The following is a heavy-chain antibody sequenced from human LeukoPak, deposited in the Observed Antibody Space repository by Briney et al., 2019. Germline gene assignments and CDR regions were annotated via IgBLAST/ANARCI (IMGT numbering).Heavy chain of an antibody. CDR2: IRSKADNYAT. D-gene: IGHD2-2*01. Sequence: GGSLKLSCAASGFTFSGSAMHWVRQASGKGLEWVGRIRSKADNYATAYAASVKGRFTISRDDSKNTAYLQMNSLKTEDTAVYYCSRASTKPLYYMDVWGKGTTVTISS. J-gene: IGHJ6*03. V-gene: IGHV3-73*01. CDR3: SRASTKPLYYMDV. CDR1: GFTFSGSA.